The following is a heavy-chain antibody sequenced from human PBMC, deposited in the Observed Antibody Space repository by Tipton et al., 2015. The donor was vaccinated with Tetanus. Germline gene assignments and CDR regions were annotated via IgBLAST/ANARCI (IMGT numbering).Heavy chain of an antibody. D-gene: IGHD2-2*01. CDR2: IYHSGNT. CDR3: ARRSYCSSSSCYDAFDI. CDR1: GGSISGSSFY. J-gene: IGHJ3*02. Sequence: TLSLTCTVSGGSISGSSFYWGWIRQPPGKGLEWVGSIYHSGNTYYNSSIKSRLTISVDTSKNQFSLRLNSVTAADTAVYYCARRSYCSSSSCYDAFDIWGQGTMVTVSS. V-gene: IGHV4-39*07.